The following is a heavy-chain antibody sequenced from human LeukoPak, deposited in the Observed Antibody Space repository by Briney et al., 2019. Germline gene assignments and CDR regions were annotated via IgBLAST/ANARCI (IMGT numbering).Heavy chain of an antibody. Sequence: ASVKVSCKASGYTFTDYYIHWVRQAPGQGLEWMGWINPNSGGTNYAQKFQGWVTMTRDTSISTAYMELSRLRSDDTAVYYCAREAGSWFDPWGQGTLVTVSS. V-gene: IGHV1-2*04. CDR1: GYTFTDYY. CDR3: AREAGSWFDP. CDR2: INPNSGGT. J-gene: IGHJ5*02.